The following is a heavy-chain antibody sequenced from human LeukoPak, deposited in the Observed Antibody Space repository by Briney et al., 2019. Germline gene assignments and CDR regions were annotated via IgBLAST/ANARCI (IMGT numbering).Heavy chain of an antibody. CDR1: GGSISTYY. CDR2: YSGNT. V-gene: IGHV4-59*08. J-gene: IGHJ4*02. CDR3: ARHGYYDSSGYYGFDY. D-gene: IGHD3-22*01. Sequence: SETLSLTCTVSGGSISTYYWSWIRQPPGKGLEWIGYYSGNTNYNPSLKSRVTISVDTSKNQFSLKLSSVTAADTAVYYCARHGYYDSSGYYGFDYWGQGTLVTVSS.